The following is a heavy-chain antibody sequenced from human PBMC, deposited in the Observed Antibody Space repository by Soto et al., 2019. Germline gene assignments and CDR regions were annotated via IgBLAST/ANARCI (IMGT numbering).Heavy chain of an antibody. J-gene: IGHJ4*02. D-gene: IGHD6-19*01. CDR3: ARGGAVSSGLYDGQ. V-gene: IGHV3-74*01. CDR2: INSDGSST. CDR1: GFTFSTYN. Sequence: EVQLVESGGGLVQPGGSLRLSCGASGFTFSTYNMHWVRQGPGKGLVWVSRINSDGSSTRYADSVKGRFTISRDNAKNKLYLQMNSLRVEVRAIYYCARGGAVSSGLYDGQWGLGTLVTVSS.